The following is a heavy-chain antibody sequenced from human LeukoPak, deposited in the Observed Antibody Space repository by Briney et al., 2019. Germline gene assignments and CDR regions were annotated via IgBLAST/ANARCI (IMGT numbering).Heavy chain of an antibody. CDR2: IYHSGST. J-gene: IGHJ4*02. D-gene: IGHD1-26*01. CDR1: GYSISSGYY. Sequence: PSETLSLTCTVSGYSISSGYYWGWIRQPPGKGLEWIGSIYHSGSTYYNPSLKSRVTISVDTSKNQFSLKLSSVTAADTAVYHCAREVGNIDYWGQGTLVTVSS. V-gene: IGHV4-38-2*02. CDR3: AREVGNIDY.